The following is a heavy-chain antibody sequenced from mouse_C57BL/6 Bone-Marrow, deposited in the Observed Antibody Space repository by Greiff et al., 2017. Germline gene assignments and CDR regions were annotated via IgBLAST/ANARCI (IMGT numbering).Heavy chain of an antibody. D-gene: IGHD4-1*01. CDR2: IDPSDSYT. CDR3: ARGDWDWFAY. CDR1: GYTFTSYW. J-gene: IGHJ3*01. V-gene: IGHV1-69*01. Sequence: QVQLQQPGAELVMPGASVKLSCKASGYTFTSYWMHWVKQRPGQGLEWIGEIDPSDSYTNYNQKFKGKSKLTVDKSSSTAYMQLSSLTSEDSAVYYCARGDWDWFAYWGQGTLVTVSA.